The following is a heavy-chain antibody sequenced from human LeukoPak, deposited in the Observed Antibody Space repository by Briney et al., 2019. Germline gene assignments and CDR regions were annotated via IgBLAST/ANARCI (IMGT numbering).Heavy chain of an antibody. CDR1: GGSISSYY. CDR2: IYYSGST. J-gene: IGHJ4*02. D-gene: IGHD6-19*01. Sequence: SETLSLTCTVSGGSISSYYWSWIREPPGKGLEWIGYIYYSGSTNYNPSLKSRVTISVDTSKNQFSLKLISVTAADTAVYYCARFVIAVAGVFDYWGQGTLVTVSS. CDR3: ARFVIAVAGVFDY. V-gene: IGHV4-59*08.